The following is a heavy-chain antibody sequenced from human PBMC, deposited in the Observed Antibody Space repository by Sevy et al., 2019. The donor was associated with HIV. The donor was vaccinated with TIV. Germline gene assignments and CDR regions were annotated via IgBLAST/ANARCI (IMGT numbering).Heavy chain of an antibody. J-gene: IGHJ3*02. CDR3: AGGRYDSSGSFDAFDI. Sequence: GGSLRLSCAASGFTFSNYAMNWVRQAPGKGLEWVSTIFRSGGVTYYADSVKGRCTISRDNFKNTLNLQMHSLRAEDTAVYYCAGGRYDSSGSFDAFDISGQWTVVTVSS. V-gene: IGHV3-23*01. D-gene: IGHD3-22*01. CDR1: GFTFSNYA. CDR2: IFRSGGVT.